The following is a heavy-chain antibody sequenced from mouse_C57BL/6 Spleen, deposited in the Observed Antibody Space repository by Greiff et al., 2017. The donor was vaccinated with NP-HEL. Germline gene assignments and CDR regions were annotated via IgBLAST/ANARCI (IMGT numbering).Heavy chain of an antibody. Sequence: LVESGAELVKPGASVKISCKASGYAFSSYWMNWVKQRPGKGLEWIGQIYPGDGDTNYNGKFKGKATLTADKSSSTAYMQLSSLTSEDSAVYFCARGSSLFYAMDYWGQGTSVTVSS. D-gene: IGHD1-1*01. CDR3: ARGSSLFYAMDY. CDR1: GYAFSSYW. J-gene: IGHJ4*01. CDR2: IYPGDGDT. V-gene: IGHV1-80*01.